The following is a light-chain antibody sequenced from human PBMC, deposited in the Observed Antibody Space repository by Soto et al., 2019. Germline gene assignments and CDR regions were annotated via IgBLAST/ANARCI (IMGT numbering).Light chain of an antibody. J-gene: IGKJ1*01. CDR2: KAS. CDR1: QTIRSW. Sequence: DIQMTQSPSTLSGSVGDRVTITCRASQTIRSWLAWYQQKPGKAPKLLIYKASTLKSGVPSRFSGSGSGTEFTLTISSLQLDDFATYYCQHYNSYSEAFGQATKVELK. V-gene: IGKV1-5*03. CDR3: QHYNSYSEA.